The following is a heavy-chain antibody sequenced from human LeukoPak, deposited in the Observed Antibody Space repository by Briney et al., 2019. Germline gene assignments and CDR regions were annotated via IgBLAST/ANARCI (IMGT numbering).Heavy chain of an antibody. J-gene: IGHJ4*02. CDR2: IPGGGPET. Sequence: GGSLRLSCVASGFSFNIYDMSWFRQAPGKGLEWVSGIPGGGPETYYADSVKGRFSISRDNSKNTLFLQTNGLRAEDSAIYYCVRGIRAPDFWGQGTLVTVSS. V-gene: IGHV3-23*01. CDR3: VRGIRAPDF. CDR1: GFSFNIYD.